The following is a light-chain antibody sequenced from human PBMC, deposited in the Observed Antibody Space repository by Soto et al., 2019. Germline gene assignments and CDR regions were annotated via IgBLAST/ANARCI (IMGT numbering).Light chain of an antibody. CDR1: ESVSSN. Sequence: EVVMTQSPATLSVSPGERATLSCRASESVSSNLAWYQQRPGQAPRLVIYGASTRATGIPDRFSGGGSGTAFTLTISSPQSEDFAVYYCQQYNSWPPITFGQVTRLEIX. CDR2: GAS. V-gene: IGKV3-15*01. J-gene: IGKJ5*01. CDR3: QQYNSWPPIT.